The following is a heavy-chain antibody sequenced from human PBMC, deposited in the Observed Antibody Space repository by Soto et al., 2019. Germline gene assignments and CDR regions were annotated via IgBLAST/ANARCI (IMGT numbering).Heavy chain of an antibody. CDR3: ARVLIAVPGAHFHYGLDV. D-gene: IGHD2-2*01. V-gene: IGHV1-18*01. J-gene: IGHJ6*02. CDR1: GYTFTSYG. Sequence: ASVKVSCKASGYTFTSYGISWVRQAPGQGLEWMGWISGYDGYTKYAQNVQDRVTMTTDTSTSTAYMELRTLKSDDTAVYFCARVLIAVPGAHFHYGLDVWGHGTTVTVS. CDR2: ISGYDGYT.